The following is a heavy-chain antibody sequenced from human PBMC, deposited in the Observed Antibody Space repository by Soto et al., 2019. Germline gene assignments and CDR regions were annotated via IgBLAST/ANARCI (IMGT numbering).Heavy chain of an antibody. CDR1: GYTFTSYG. V-gene: IGHV1-18*01. J-gene: IGHJ4*02. CDR2: ISAYNGNT. Sequence: QVQLVQSGAEVKKPGASVKVSCKASGYTFTSYGISWVRQAPGQGLEWMGWISAYNGNTNYAQKLQGRVTMTTDTSTSTAYMELRSLSSDDTAVYYCAREVVADDYVWGSYPDYWGQGTLVTVSS. CDR3: AREVVADDYVWGSYPDY. D-gene: IGHD3-16*01.